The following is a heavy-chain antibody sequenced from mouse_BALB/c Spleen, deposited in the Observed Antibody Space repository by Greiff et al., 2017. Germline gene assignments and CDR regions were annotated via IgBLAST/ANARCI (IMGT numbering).Heavy chain of an antibody. CDR1: GFTFSDYG. CDR2: ISNLAYSI. CDR3: ARESTAGPFDY. J-gene: IGHJ2*01. V-gene: IGHV5-15*02. Sequence: EVKLMESGGGLVQPGGSRKLSCAASGFTFSDYGMAWVRQAPGKGPEWVAFISNLAYSIYYADTVTGRFTISRENAKNTLYLEMSSLRSEDTAMYYCARESTAGPFDYWGQGTTLTVSS. D-gene: IGHD1-2*01.